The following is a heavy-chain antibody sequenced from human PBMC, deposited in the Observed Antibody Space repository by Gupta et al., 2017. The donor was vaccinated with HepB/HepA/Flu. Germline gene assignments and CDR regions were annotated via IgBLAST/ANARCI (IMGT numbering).Heavy chain of an antibody. Sequence: EVQLVESGGGLVKPGGSLRLSCAASGFTFSSYSMNWVRQAPGKGLECVSSISSSSSYRYDAVSVKGRFTSSRYNAKNSLYLQMNSLRAEDTAVYYCARDGPDYFDYWGQGTLVTVSS. V-gene: IGHV3-21*01. CDR3: ARDGPDYFDY. J-gene: IGHJ4*02. CDR1: GFTFSSYS. CDR2: ISSSSSYR. D-gene: IGHD3-10*01.